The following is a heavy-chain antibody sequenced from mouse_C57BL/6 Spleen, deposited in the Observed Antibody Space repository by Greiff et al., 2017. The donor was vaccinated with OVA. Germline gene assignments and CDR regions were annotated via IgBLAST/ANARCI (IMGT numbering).Heavy chain of an antibody. D-gene: IGHD1-1*01. V-gene: IGHV1-9*01. CDR3: ARKYYGVVGRYFEV. CDR1: GYRFTGYW. Sequence: VQLQQSGAELVKPGASVKISCKASGYRFTGYWIAWVKQRPGQGLEWIGGILPGSGSTNYNEKFKGKATFTADTSSNTAYMQLSSLTSEDSAIYYCARKYYGVVGRYFEVWGTGTPVTVSA. J-gene: IGHJ1*03. CDR2: ILPGSGST.